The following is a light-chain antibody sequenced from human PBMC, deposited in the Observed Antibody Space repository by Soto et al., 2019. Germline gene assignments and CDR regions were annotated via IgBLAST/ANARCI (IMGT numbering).Light chain of an antibody. CDR2: RDS. CDR1: QIGGKN. CDR3: HVWDSSTGV. V-gene: IGLV3-9*01. J-gene: IGLJ3*02. Sequence: SSELTQPFSVSVALGQTAKITCGGNQIGGKNVHWYQVKPGQAPLLVIYRDSYRPSGIPERISGSNSGNTATLTISRAQAGDEADYYCHVWDSSTGVFGGGTQLTVL.